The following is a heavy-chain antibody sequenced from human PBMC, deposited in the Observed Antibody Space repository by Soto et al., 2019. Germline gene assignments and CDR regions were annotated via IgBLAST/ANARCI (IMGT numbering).Heavy chain of an antibody. J-gene: IGHJ4*02. CDR3: ARDDPDYYGSGSYYNVIH. V-gene: IGHV3-30-3*01. CDR2: ISYDGSNK. Sequence: QVQLVESGGGVVQPGRSLRLSCAASGFTFSSYAMHWVRQAPGKGLEWVAVISYDGSNKYYADSVKGRFTISRDNSKNTLYLQMNSLRAEDTAVSYCARDDPDYYGSGSYYNVIHWGQGTLVTVSS. CDR1: GFTFSSYA. D-gene: IGHD3-10*01.